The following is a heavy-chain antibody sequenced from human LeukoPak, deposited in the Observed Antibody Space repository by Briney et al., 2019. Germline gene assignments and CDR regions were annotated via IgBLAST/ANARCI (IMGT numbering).Heavy chain of an antibody. J-gene: IGHJ6*04. CDR3: ARAQYYYGSGSYYPGLYYYYGMDV. CDR1: GGTFSSYA. Sequence: SVKVSCKASGGTFSSYAISWVRQAPGQGLEWMGGIIPIFGTANYAQKFQGRVMITADESTSTAYMELSSLRSEDTAVYYCARAQYYYGSGSYYPGLYYYYGMDVWGKGTTVTVSS. CDR2: IIPIFGTA. D-gene: IGHD3-10*01. V-gene: IGHV1-69*01.